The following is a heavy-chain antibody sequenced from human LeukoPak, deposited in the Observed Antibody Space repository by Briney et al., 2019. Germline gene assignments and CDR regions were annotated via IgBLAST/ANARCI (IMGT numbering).Heavy chain of an antibody. Sequence: GGSLRLSCAASGFTFSSYAMHWVRQAPGKGLEWVAVISYDGSNKYYADSVKGRFTISRDNSKNTLYLQMNSLRAEDTAVYYCARASYYGSGSYSIDYWGQGTLVTVSS. J-gene: IGHJ4*02. CDR1: GFTFSSYA. CDR2: ISYDGSNK. V-gene: IGHV3-30*04. CDR3: ARASYYGSGSYSIDY. D-gene: IGHD3-10*01.